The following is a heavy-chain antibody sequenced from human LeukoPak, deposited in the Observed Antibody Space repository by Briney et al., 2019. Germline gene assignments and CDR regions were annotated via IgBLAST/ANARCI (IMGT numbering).Heavy chain of an antibody. J-gene: IGHJ3*02. CDR3: AREPPSGLTYAFDI. CDR1: GGSISSSFCY. V-gene: IGHV4-39*07. D-gene: IGHD3-22*01. CDR2: IYSSGST. Sequence: SETLSLTCTVSGGSISSSFCYWGWIRQPPGKGLEWIGSIYSSGSTYYNPSLKSRVTISVDTSKNQFSLKLTSVTAADTAVYYCAREPPSGLTYAFDIWGQGTMVTVSS.